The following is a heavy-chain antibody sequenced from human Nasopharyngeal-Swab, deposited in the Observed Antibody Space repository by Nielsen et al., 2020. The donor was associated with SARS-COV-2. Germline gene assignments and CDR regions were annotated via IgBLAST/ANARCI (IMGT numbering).Heavy chain of an antibody. CDR1: GFIFSRHG. J-gene: IGHJ4*02. D-gene: IGHD6-19*01. Sequence: GGSLRLSCAASGFIFSRHGMHWVRQAPGKGLEWLAILSHDRTDEFYADSVKGRFTVSRDNSKNTLDLQMNNLRTDDTAIYYCAKERTVAGPQGGFDFWGQGTLVTVSS. CDR2: LSHDRTDE. V-gene: IGHV3-30*18. CDR3: AKERTVAGPQGGFDF.